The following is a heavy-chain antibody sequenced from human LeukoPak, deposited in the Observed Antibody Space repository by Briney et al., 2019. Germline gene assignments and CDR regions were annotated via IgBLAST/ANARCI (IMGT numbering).Heavy chain of an antibody. CDR3: AKDLDYGGNSVGYYFDY. Sequence: GGSLRLSCAGSGFTFSTYDMHWVRQAPGKGLEWVAILSYDEFKKSYIDSVKGRFTVSRDTSRNTLYLQMNSLRAEDTAVYYCAKDLDYGGNSVGYYFDYWGQGTLVTVSS. CDR1: GFTFSTYD. J-gene: IGHJ4*02. CDR2: LSYDEFKK. D-gene: IGHD4-23*01. V-gene: IGHV3-30*18.